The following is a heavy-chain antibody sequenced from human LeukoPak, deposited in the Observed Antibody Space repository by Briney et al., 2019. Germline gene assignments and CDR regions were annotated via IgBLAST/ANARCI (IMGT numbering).Heavy chain of an antibody. CDR2: ISSSSSSYI. V-gene: IGHV3-21*01. D-gene: IGHD5-18*01. CDR3: ASHEGSYGRSDAFDI. J-gene: IGHJ3*02. Sequence: GGSLRLSCAASGFTFSSYSMNWVRQAPGKGLEWVSSISSSSSSYIYYADSVKGRFTISRDNAKNSLYLQMNSLRAEDTAVYYCASHEGSYGRSDAFDIWGQGTMVTVSS. CDR1: GFTFSSYS.